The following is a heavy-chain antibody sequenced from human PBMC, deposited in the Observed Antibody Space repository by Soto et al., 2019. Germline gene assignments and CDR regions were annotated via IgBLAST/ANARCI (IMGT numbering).Heavy chain of an antibody. V-gene: IGHV3-74*01. CDR1: GFTFSSYW. J-gene: IGHJ5*02. CDR2: IDSDGSST. CDR3: AREGGSGSYPRGWFDP. D-gene: IGHD1-26*01. Sequence: GGSLRLSCAASGFTFSSYWMHWVRQAPGKGLVWVSRIDSDGSSTSYADSVKGRFTISRDNAKNTLYLQMNSLRAEDTAVYYCAREGGSGSYPRGWFDPWGQGTLVTVSS.